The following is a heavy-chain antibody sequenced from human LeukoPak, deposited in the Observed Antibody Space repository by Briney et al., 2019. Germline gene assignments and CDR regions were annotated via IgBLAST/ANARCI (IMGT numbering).Heavy chain of an antibody. CDR2: LYTSGTT. CDR3: ARAGGSVGWYRTIDS. V-gene: IGHV4-61*09. J-gene: IGHJ4*02. D-gene: IGHD6-19*01. CDR1: GGSISSGSYY. Sequence: SETLSLTCTVSGGSISSGSYYWTWIRQPAGKGLEWIGHLYTSGTTSYNPSLQSRVTMSADTPKHQFSLSLTSVTAADTAVYYCARAGGSVGWYRTIDSWGQGTLVTVSS.